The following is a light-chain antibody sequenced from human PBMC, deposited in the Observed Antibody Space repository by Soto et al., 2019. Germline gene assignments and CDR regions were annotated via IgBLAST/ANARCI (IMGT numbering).Light chain of an antibody. CDR2: DVT. CDR1: SSDVGGYNY. J-gene: IGLJ1*01. Sequence: QSALTQHASVSGSPGQSITISCTGTSSDVGGYNYVSWYQQHPGKAPKLMIYDVTNRPSGVSDRFSGSKSGYTASLTISGLQAEDEADYYCSSYTTSSTYVFGTGTKVTVL. CDR3: SSYTTSSTYV. V-gene: IGLV2-14*03.